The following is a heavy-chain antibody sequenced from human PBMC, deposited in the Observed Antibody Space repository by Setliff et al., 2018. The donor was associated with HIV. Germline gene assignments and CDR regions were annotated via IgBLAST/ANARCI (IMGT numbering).Heavy chain of an antibody. CDR2: TYDSETT. V-gene: IGHV4-38-2*02. D-gene: IGHD3-16*01. CDR3: ARHQKVSFMSDH. J-gene: IGHJ4*02. CDR1: GYSVSSGYY. Sequence: SETLSLTCIVSGYSVSSGYYWGWIRQPPGKVLQWIGATYDSETTYYNPSLKSRVTMSVDASRNRFSMKLSSVTAADTAIYYCARHQKVSFMSDHWGQGMLVTVSS.